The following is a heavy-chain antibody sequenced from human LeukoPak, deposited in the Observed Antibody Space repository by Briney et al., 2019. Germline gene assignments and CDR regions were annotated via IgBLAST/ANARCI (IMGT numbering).Heavy chain of an antibody. Sequence: GGSLRLSCAASGFTFSSYSMNWVRQAPGRGLEWVSSISSSSSYIYYADSVKGRFTISRDNAKNSLYLQMNRLRAEDTAVYYCAREQLWFGESAFDYWGQGTLVTVSS. D-gene: IGHD3-10*01. CDR3: AREQLWFGESAFDY. CDR2: ISSSSSYI. V-gene: IGHV3-21*01. J-gene: IGHJ4*02. CDR1: GFTFSSYS.